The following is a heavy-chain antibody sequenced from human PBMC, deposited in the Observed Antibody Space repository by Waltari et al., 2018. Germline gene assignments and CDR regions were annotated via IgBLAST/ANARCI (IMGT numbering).Heavy chain of an antibody. CDR3: ASGNSHAFDL. V-gene: IGHV3-74*01. Sequence: EVQLVESGGGLVQPGGSLRVSCTASGFTFSSYWMHWVRQVPGKGLVWVSRINRDGGGTRYADSAKGRFTISRDNAKNTLFLQMNSLRGEDTAVYYCASGNSHAFDLWGQGTMVTVSS. J-gene: IGHJ3*01. CDR2: INRDGGGT. CDR1: GFTFSSYW. D-gene: IGHD1-7*01.